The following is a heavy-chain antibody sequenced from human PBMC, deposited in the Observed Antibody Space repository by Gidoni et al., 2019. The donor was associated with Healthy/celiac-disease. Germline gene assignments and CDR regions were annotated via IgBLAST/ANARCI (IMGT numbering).Heavy chain of an antibody. CDR3: ARDRYDFWSGPGPANYGMDV. Sequence: QVQLVESGGGVVQPGRSLRLSCAASGCTFSSYAMHWVRQAPGKGLEWVAVISYDGSNKYYADSVKGRFTISRDNSKNTLYLQMNSLRAEDTAVYYCARDRYDFWSGPGPANYGMDVWGQGTTVTVSS. CDR1: GCTFSSYA. V-gene: IGHV3-30-3*01. CDR2: ISYDGSNK. J-gene: IGHJ6*02. D-gene: IGHD3-3*01.